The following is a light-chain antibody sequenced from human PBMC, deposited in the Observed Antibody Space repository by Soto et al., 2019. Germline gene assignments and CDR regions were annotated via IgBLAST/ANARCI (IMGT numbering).Light chain of an antibody. CDR1: SSDVGGYNY. Sequence: QSALTQPPSASGSPGQSVTISCTGTSSDVGGYNYVSWYQQHPGKAPKLMISEVSKRTSGVPDRFSGSKSGNTASLTVSGLQAEDAADYYCSSFAGNNKLVFGGGTKLTVL. J-gene: IGLJ2*01. CDR3: SSFAGNNKLV. V-gene: IGLV2-8*01. CDR2: EVS.